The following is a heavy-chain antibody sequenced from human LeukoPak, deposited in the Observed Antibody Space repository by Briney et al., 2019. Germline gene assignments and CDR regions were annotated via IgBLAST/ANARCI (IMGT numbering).Heavy chain of an antibody. CDR2: ISDDETYK. CDR3: ARDGLRFLEWLLYSHNWFDP. D-gene: IGHD3-3*01. V-gene: IGHV3-30-3*01. J-gene: IGHJ5*02. CDR1: GFTFNSYS. Sequence: GGSLRLSCAASGFTFNSYSMHWVRQAPGKGPEWVTAISDDETYKFYADSVKGRFTISRDNSKNTLYLQMNSLRAEDTAVYYCARDGLRFLEWLLYSHNWFDPWGQGTLVTVSS.